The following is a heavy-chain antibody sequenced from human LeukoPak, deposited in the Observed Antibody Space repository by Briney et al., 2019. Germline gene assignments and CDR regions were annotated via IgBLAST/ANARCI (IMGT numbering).Heavy chain of an antibody. D-gene: IGHD5-24*01. Sequence: PSETLSLTCTVSGYSLSSGYYWGWIRPPPGKGLEWIGSIYYSGSTYYNPSLKSRVTISVDTSKNQFSLKLSSVTAADTAVYYCAKAELQFYYYYYMDVWGKGTTVTVSS. CDR3: AKAELQFYYYYYMDV. J-gene: IGHJ6*03. CDR1: GYSLSSGYY. V-gene: IGHV4-38-2*02. CDR2: IYYSGST.